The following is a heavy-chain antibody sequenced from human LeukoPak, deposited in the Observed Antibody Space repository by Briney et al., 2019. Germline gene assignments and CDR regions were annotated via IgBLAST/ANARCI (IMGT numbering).Heavy chain of an antibody. Sequence: PSETLSLTCAVSGGSVSSGGSYWSWIRQHPGKGLEWIGYIYYDGSTYYNPSLKSRVTISLDTSESQFSLKLNSVTVADTAVYYCARGGDYGDYCDYWGQGTLVTVSS. V-gene: IGHV4-31*11. CDR2: IYYDGST. D-gene: IGHD4-17*01. CDR3: ARGGDYGDYCDY. CDR1: GGSVSSGGSY. J-gene: IGHJ4*02.